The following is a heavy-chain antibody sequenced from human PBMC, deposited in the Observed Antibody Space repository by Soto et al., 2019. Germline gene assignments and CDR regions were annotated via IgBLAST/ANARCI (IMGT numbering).Heavy chain of an antibody. CDR2: IYTSGST. CDR3: ARDLPFFSSFGRGMDV. Sequence: PSETLSHTCTVSGGSISSYYWSWIRQPAGKGLEWIGRIYTSGSTNYNPSLKSRVTMSVDTSKNQFSLKLSSVTAADTAVYYCARDLPFFSSFGRGMDVWGQGTTVTVSS. V-gene: IGHV4-4*07. D-gene: IGHD1-26*01. CDR1: GGSISSYY. J-gene: IGHJ6*02.